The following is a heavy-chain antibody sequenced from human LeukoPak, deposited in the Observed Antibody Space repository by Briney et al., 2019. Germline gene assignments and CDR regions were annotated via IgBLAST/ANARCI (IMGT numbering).Heavy chain of an antibody. Sequence: GASVKVSCKASGYTFTDYYVHWVRQAPGQGLEWMGWINPNSGGTNYAQKFQGRVTMTEDTSTDTAYMELSSLRSEDTAVYYCATDRAFGVVNDAFDIWGQGTMVTVSS. J-gene: IGHJ3*02. CDR2: INPNSGGT. CDR1: GYTFTDYY. V-gene: IGHV1-2*02. D-gene: IGHD3-3*01. CDR3: ATDRAFGVVNDAFDI.